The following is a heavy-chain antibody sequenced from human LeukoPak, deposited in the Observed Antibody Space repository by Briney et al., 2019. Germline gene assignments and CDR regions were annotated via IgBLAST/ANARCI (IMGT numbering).Heavy chain of an antibody. CDR1: GFTFSSYG. CDR3: ARDQEGYDFWSGYCFDY. J-gene: IGHJ4*02. V-gene: IGHV3-33*01. D-gene: IGHD3-3*01. CDR2: IWYDGSKK. Sequence: GGSLRLSCAASGFTFSSYGMHWVRQAPGKGLEWVAVIWYDGSKKYYADSVKGRFTISRDNSKNTLYLQMNSLRAEDTAVYYCARDQEGYDFWSGYCFDYWGQGTLVTVSS.